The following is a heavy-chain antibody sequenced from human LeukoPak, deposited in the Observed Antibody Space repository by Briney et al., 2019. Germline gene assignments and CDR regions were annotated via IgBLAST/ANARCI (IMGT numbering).Heavy chain of an antibody. CDR3: ARGDFGDYFLDY. J-gene: IGHJ4*02. Sequence: ASVKVSCKASGYTFTSYAMHWVRQAPGQRLEWMGWINAGNGNTKYSQKFQGRVTITRDTSASTAYMELSSLRSEDTAVYYCARGDFGDYFLDYWGQGTLVTVSS. V-gene: IGHV1-3*01. D-gene: IGHD4-17*01. CDR2: INAGNGNT. CDR1: GYTFTSYA.